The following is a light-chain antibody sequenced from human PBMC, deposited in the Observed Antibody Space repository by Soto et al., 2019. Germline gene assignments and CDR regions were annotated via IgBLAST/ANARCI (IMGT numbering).Light chain of an antibody. J-gene: IGKJ4*01. CDR3: QQYNNWPPLT. CDR1: QSVSSN. CDR2: GAS. V-gene: IGKV3-15*01. Sequence: EIVMTQSPATLSVSPGERATLSCRASQSVSSNLAWYQQKPGQAPWLLIYGASTRDTGIPARFSGSGSGTEFTLTISRLQSEDFAVYYCQQYNNWPPLTFGGGTKVEIK.